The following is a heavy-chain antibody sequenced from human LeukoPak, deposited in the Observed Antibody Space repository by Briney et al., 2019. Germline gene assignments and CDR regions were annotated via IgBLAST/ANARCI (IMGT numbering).Heavy chain of an antibody. V-gene: IGHV3-53*01. J-gene: IGHJ5*02. D-gene: IGHD3-10*01. CDR3: ARVGGSGRLNWFDP. CDR2: IYSGGST. Sequence: GGSLRLSCAASGFTVSSNYMSWVRQAPGKGLEWVSVIYSGGSTYYADSVKGRFTISRDNSKNTLYLQMNSLRGEDTAVYYCARVGGSGRLNWFDPWGQGTLVTVSS. CDR1: GFTVSSNY.